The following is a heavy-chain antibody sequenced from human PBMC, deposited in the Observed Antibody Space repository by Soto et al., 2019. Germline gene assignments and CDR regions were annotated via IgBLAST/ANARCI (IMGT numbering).Heavy chain of an antibody. CDR2: NRNKANSYTS. CDR3: ARGHYSTRWNPAY. D-gene: IGHD6-13*01. V-gene: IGHV3-72*01. J-gene: IGHJ4*02. Sequence: GGSLRLSCGASGFIFSDHYMAWVRQAPGKGLEWVDRNRNKANSYTSEYAASVKGRFTISRDDSTNSLYLQMNSLKTEDTAVYYFARGHYSTRWNPAYWSQGSLVPVSS. CDR1: GFIFSDHY.